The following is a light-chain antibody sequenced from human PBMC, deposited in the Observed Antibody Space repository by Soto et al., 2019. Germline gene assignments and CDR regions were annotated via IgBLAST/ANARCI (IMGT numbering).Light chain of an antibody. V-gene: IGKV3-15*01. CDR2: DAS. CDR3: QQYSDWPTT. Sequence: EIVMTQSPATLSVSPGERATLSCRASQSLYSNLAWYQQKPGQAPRLLIYDASSRATGIPARFSGSGSGTEFTLTISSLQSEDFAVYYCQQYSDWPTTFGQGTKVEIK. J-gene: IGKJ1*01. CDR1: QSLYSN.